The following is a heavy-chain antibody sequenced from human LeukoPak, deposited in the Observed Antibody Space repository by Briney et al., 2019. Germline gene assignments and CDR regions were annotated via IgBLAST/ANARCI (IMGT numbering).Heavy chain of an antibody. CDR1: GFTFDDYA. D-gene: IGHD4-17*01. V-gene: IGHV3-49*03. Sequence: GGSLRLSCSASGFTFDDYAVSWFGQAAGKGLEWVGFIRSKAFGGTPEYAASVRGIFTISRDDSNSIAYLQMNSLKSEDTAVYYCTRNTVTVHFDYWSQGTLVTVSS. CDR2: IRSKAFGGTP. CDR3: TRNTVTVHFDY. J-gene: IGHJ4*02.